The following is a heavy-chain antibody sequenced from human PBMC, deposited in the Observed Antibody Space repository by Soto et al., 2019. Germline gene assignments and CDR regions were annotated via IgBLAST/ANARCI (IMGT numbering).Heavy chain of an antibody. CDR3: ARDLHHGDYDFDY. CDR1: GFTFSSYG. CDR2: IYSGGST. Sequence: GGSLRLSCAASGFTFSSYGMHWVRQAPGKGLEWVAVIYSGGSTYYADSVKGRFTISRDNSKNTLYLQMNSLRAEDTAVYYCARDLHHGDYDFDYWGQGTLVTVSS. D-gene: IGHD4-17*01. J-gene: IGHJ4*02. V-gene: IGHV3-NL1*01.